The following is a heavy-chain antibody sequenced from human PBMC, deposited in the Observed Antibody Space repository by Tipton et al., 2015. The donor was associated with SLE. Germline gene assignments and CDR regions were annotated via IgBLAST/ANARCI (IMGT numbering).Heavy chain of an antibody. Sequence: TLSLTCTVSGASIISLNWWTWVRQPPGKGLEWIGEIYHTGRTNYKPSLKSRVIITVDKSKNQFSLNLSSVTAADTAVYYCARVGDVNVVPSRSDRLFDYWGQGFLVAVSS. CDR1: GASIISLNW. CDR3: ARVGDVNVVPSRSDRLFDY. J-gene: IGHJ4*02. D-gene: IGHD2-21*02. CDR2: IYHTGRT. V-gene: IGHV4-4*02.